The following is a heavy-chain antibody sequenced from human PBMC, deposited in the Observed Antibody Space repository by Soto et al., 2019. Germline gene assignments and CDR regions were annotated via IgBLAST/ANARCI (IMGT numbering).Heavy chain of an antibody. CDR1: GFTLNSYS. Sequence: EVQLVESGGGLVQPGGSLRPSCAPSGFTLNSYSMTWVRQAPGKGLEWVSYISSSSSTIYYADSVKGRFTISRDNAKNSLYLQMNSLRDEDTAVYYCARAGYYGSGILLWGQGTLVTVSS. V-gene: IGHV3-48*02. D-gene: IGHD3-10*01. J-gene: IGHJ4*02. CDR2: ISSSSSTI. CDR3: ARAGYYGSGILL.